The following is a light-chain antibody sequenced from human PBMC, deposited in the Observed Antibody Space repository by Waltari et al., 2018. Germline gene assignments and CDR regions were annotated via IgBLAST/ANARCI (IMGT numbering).Light chain of an antibody. CDR1: SLRTSY. CDR3: SSRNGRADQVV. J-gene: IGLJ3*02. CDR2: GKD. V-gene: IGLV3-19*01. Sequence: SSELTQDPGVSVALGQTFTITCQGDSLRTSYATWYQLKPGQAPVLVIYGKDQRPSGVPGRFSGYSSGTTSSVTIAGAQAEDEAEYDCSSRNGRADQVVFAGGTKVTVL.